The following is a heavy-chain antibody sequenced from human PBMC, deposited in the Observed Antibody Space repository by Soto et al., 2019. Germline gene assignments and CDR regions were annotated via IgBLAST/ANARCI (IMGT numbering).Heavy chain of an antibody. D-gene: IGHD4-17*01. CDR3: ARDRPHDYGDYYWCDP. CDR2: IIPILGIA. J-gene: IGHJ5*02. CDR1: GGTFSSYT. Sequence: QVQLVQSGAEVKKPGSSVKVSCKASGGTFSSYTISWVRQAPGQGLEWMGRIIPILGIANYAQKFQGRVTITADKSTSTAYMELSSLRSEDTAVYYCARDRPHDYGDYYWCDPWGQGTLVTVSS. V-gene: IGHV1-69*08.